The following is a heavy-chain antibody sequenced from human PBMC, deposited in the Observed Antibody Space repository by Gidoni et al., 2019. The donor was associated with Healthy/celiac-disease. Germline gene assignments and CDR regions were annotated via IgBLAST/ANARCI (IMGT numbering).Heavy chain of an antibody. CDR3: ARGGRDYDFWSGYDY. V-gene: IGHV3-64*02. CDR1: GFTFSSYA. CDR2: ISSNGGST. Sequence: EVQLVESGEGLVQPGGSLRLSCAASGFTFSSYAMHWVRQAPGKGLEYVSAISSNGGSTYYADSVKGRFTISRDNSKNTLYLQMGSLRAEDMAVYYCARGGRDYDFWSGYDYWGQGTLVTVSS. D-gene: IGHD3-3*01. J-gene: IGHJ4*02.